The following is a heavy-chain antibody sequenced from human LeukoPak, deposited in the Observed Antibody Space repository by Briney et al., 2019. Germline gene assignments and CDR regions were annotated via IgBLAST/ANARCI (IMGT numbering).Heavy chain of an antibody. V-gene: IGHV1-18*01. CDR2: ISAYNGNT. CDR1: GYTFTSYG. Sequence: ASVKVSCKASGYTFTSYGISWVRQAPGQGLEWMGWISAYNGNTNYAQKLQGRVTMTTDTSTSTAYMELRSLRSDDTAVYYCARDFPDGDYVPRPKYFDYWGQGTLVTVSS. CDR3: ARDFPDGDYVPRPKYFDY. D-gene: IGHD4-17*01. J-gene: IGHJ4*02.